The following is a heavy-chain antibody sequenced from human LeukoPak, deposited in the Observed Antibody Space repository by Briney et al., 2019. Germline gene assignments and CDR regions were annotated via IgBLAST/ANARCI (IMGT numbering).Heavy chain of an antibody. CDR1: GYTFTSYA. D-gene: IGHD2-2*01. J-gene: IGHJ6*04. CDR3: AREYEDIVVVPVGGYYGMDV. Sequence: ASVKVSCKASGYTFTSYAMHWVRQAPGQRLEWMGWINAGNGNTEYSQKFQGRVTITRDTSASTAYMELSSLRSEDTAVYYCAREYEDIVVVPVGGYYGMDVWGKGTTVTVSS. V-gene: IGHV1-3*01. CDR2: INAGNGNT.